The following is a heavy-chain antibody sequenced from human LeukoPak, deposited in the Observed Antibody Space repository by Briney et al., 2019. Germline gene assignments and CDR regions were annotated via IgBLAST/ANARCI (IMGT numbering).Heavy chain of an antibody. J-gene: IGHJ5*02. V-gene: IGHV4-59*01. CDR3: ARARYSSSWYRGRNWFDP. CDR1: GGSISSYY. Sequence: SETLSLTCTVSGGSISSYYWSWIRQPPGKGLEWIWYIYYSGSTNYNPSLKSRFTISVDTSKNQFSLKLSSVTAADTAVYYCARARYSSSWYRGRNWFDPWGQGTLVTVSS. CDR2: IYYSGST. D-gene: IGHD6-13*01.